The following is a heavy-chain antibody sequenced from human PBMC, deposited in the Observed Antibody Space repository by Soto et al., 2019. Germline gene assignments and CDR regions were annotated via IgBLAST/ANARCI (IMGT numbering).Heavy chain of an antibody. D-gene: IGHD3-22*01. V-gene: IGHV1-18*01. Sequence: QVQLVQSGAEVNKPGASVKVSSKASGYTFITYGVSWVRQAPGQGLDWLGWISTYNGNTRYAERLQGRVTMTTDTTTNTAYMELRNLRSDDTAVYYCARGPTDYYDNSANYFLDYWGQGTLVTVSS. J-gene: IGHJ4*02. CDR3: ARGPTDYYDNSANYFLDY. CDR2: ISTYNGNT. CDR1: GYTFITYG.